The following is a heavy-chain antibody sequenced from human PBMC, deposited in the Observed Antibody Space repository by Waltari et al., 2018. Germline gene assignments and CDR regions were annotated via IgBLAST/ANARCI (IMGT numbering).Heavy chain of an antibody. CDR2: IYHSGST. CDR3: ARLVVGAIDAFDI. CDR1: GYSIIRGYY. D-gene: IGHD1-26*01. V-gene: IGHV4-38-2*01. J-gene: IGHJ3*02. Sequence: QVQLQESGPGLVKPSETLSLTCAVSGYSIIRGYYWGWIRQPPGKGLEWIGSIYHSGSTYYNPSLKSRVTISVDTSKNQFSLKLSSVTAADTAVYYCARLVVGAIDAFDIWGQGTMVTVSS.